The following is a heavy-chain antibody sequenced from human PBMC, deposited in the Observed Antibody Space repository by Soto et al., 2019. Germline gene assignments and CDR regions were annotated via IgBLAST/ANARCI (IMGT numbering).Heavy chain of an antibody. Sequence: PGGSLRLSCAASGFTFSSYEMNWVRQAPGKGLEWVSYISSSGSTIYYADSVKGRFTISRDNAKNSLYLQMNSLRAEDTAVYYCASRYYDSSGYYTYHFDYWGQGTLVTV. V-gene: IGHV3-48*03. J-gene: IGHJ4*02. CDR2: ISSSGSTI. D-gene: IGHD3-22*01. CDR3: ASRYYDSSGYYTYHFDY. CDR1: GFTFSSYE.